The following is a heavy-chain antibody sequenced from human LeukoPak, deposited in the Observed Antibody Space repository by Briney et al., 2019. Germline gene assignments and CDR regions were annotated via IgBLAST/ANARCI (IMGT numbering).Heavy chain of an antibody. D-gene: IGHD4-17*01. Sequence: GGSLRLSCAASGFTFSSYAMSWVRQAAWKGLEWVSAISGSGGGTYYADSVKGRFTISRDNSKNTLYLQMNSLRAEDTAVYYCARDYGDYKFDYWGQGTLVTVSS. CDR2: ISGSGGGT. J-gene: IGHJ4*02. CDR1: GFTFSSYA. V-gene: IGHV3-23*01. CDR3: ARDYGDYKFDY.